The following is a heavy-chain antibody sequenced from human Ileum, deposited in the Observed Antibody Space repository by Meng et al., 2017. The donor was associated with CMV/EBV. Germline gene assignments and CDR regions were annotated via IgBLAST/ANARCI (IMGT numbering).Heavy chain of an antibody. Sequence: GESLKISCAASGFTFSSYSMNWVRQAPGKGLEWVSSISSSSSYIYYADSVKGRFTISRDNAKNSLYLQMNSLRAEDTAVYYCARHRVMVVTGGNYYYYGMDVWGQGTTVTVSS. D-gene: IGHD4-23*01. V-gene: IGHV3-21*01. CDR3: ARHRVMVVTGGNYYYYGMDV. CDR1: GFTFSSYS. CDR2: ISSSSSYI. J-gene: IGHJ6*02.